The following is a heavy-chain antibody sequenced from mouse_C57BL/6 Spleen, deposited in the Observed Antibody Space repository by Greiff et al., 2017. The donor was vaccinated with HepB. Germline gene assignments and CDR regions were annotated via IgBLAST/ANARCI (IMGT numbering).Heavy chain of an antibody. CDR1: GFTFSSST. J-gene: IGHJ1*03. D-gene: IGHD2-1*01. CDR2: ISGGGGNT. V-gene: IGHV5-9*01. CDR3: ARHGKGYFDV. Sequence: EVKLVESGGGLVKPGGSLKLSCAASGFTFSSSTMSWVRQTPEKRLEWVATISGGGGNTYYPDSVKGRFTISRDNAKNTLYLQMSSLRSEDTALYYCARHGKGYFDVWGTGTTVTVSS.